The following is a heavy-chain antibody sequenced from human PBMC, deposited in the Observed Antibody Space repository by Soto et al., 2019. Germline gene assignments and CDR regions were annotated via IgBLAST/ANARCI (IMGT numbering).Heavy chain of an antibody. CDR2: IKEDGSEK. Sequence: LRLSCAASEFTFSNFWMSWVRQAPGKGLEWVANIKEDGSEKYYVDSVKGRFTISRDSAKKSLYLQMDSLRAEDTAVYYCARLRKGGYCDYWGQGALVTVSS. J-gene: IGHJ4*02. V-gene: IGHV3-7*03. CDR1: EFTFSNFW. D-gene: IGHD1-26*01. CDR3: ARLRKGGYCDY.